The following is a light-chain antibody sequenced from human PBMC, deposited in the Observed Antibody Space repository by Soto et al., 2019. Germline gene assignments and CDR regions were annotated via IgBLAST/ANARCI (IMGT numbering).Light chain of an antibody. CDR2: GNN. J-gene: IGLJ3*02. CDR1: SSNIGAGYD. Sequence: QSVLTQPPSVSGAPGQRVTISCTGSSSNIGAGYDVHWYQQLPGTAPKLIIYGNNNRPSGVPDRFSGSKSGTSASLAITGLQAEDEADYYCQSYDSKFRGVFGGGTKPTVL. CDR3: QSYDSKFRGV. V-gene: IGLV1-40*01.